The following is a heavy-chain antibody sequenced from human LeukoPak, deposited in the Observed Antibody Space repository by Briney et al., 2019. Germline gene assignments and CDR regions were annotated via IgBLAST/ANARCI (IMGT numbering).Heavy chain of an antibody. Sequence: GGSLRLSCAASGFTFSNAWMSWVRQAPGKGLEWVGRIKSKTDGGTTDYAAPVKGRFTISRDDSKNTLYLQMNSLKTEDTAVYYCTTGLVPAAPRANGVDYWGQGTLVTVSS. CDR3: TTGLVPAAPRANGVDY. J-gene: IGHJ4*02. CDR2: IKSKTDGGTT. D-gene: IGHD2-2*01. CDR1: GFTFSNAW. V-gene: IGHV3-15*01.